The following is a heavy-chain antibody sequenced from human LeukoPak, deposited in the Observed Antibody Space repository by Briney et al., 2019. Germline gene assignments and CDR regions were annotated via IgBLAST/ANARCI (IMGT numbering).Heavy chain of an antibody. J-gene: IGHJ4*02. V-gene: IGHV3-23*01. Sequence: PGGTLRLSPAPPGFTFCSHAMSWVRPAPGPGLQWVSAISGRGGSTYYADSVKGRFTISRDNSKNTLDLQMNSLRAEDTAVYYGANPAVATSFDYWGQGTLVTVSS. CDR3: ANPAVATSFDY. CDR1: GFTFCSHA. CDR2: ISGRGGST. D-gene: IGHD5-12*01.